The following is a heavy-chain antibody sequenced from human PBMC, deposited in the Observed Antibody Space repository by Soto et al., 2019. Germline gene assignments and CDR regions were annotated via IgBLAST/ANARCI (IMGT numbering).Heavy chain of an antibody. Sequence: PVGSLRLSCAASGFTFSDYYMSWIRQAPGKGLEWVSYISSSGSTIYYADSVKGRFTISRDNAKNSLYLQLNTLSTDDTAIYYCFVDYVFGYWGQGIPVTVSS. CDR1: GFTFSDYY. J-gene: IGHJ4*01. D-gene: IGHD3-16*01. V-gene: IGHV3-11*01. CDR3: FVDYVFGY. CDR2: ISSSGSTI.